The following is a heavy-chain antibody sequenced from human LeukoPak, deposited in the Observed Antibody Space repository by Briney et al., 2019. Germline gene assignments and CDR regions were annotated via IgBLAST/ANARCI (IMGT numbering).Heavy chain of an antibody. Sequence: GGSLRLSCSASGFTFSSYAMHWIRQAPGKGLEYVSAISSNGGSTYYADSVKGRFTISRDNSKNTLYLQMSSLRAEDTAVYYCVKLPKSGSYDYWGQGTLVTVSS. CDR3: VKLPKSGSYDY. V-gene: IGHV3-64D*09. CDR1: GFTFSSYA. J-gene: IGHJ4*02. D-gene: IGHD1-26*01. CDR2: ISSNGGST.